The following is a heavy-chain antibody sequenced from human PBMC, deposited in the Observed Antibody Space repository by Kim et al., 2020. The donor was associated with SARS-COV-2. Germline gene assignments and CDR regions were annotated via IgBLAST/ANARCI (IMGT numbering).Heavy chain of an antibody. D-gene: IGHD3-10*01. V-gene: IGHV3-23*03. J-gene: IGHJ4*02. CDR1: GFTFSSYV. Sequence: GGSLRLSCAASGFTFSSYVMSWVRQAPGKGLEWVSAIYTGASSTFYADSVKGRFTISRDNSKSTLYLQMNSLRAEVTAVYFGATDHNFVSGNSPAEAFFGYWGPGTLVTVSS. CDR3: ATDHNFVSGNSPAEAFFGY. CDR2: IYTGASST.